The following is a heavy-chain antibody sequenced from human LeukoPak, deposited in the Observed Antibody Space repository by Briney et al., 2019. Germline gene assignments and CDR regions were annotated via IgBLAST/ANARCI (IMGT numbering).Heavy chain of an antibody. CDR2: IIPILGIA. CDR1: GGTFSSYT. CDR3: ARDSHESMITFGGVIAT. Sequence: ASVKVSCKASGGTFSSYTISWVRQAPGQGLEWMGRIIPILGIANYAQKFQGRVTITADKSTSTAYMELSSLRSEDTAVYYCARDSHESMITFGGVIATWGQGTLVTVSS. V-gene: IGHV1-69*04. D-gene: IGHD3-16*02. J-gene: IGHJ4*02.